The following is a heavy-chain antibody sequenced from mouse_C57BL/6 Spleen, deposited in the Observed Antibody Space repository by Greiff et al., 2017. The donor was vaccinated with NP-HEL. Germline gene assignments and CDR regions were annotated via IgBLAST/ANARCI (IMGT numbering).Heavy chain of an antibody. V-gene: IGHV14-4*01. J-gene: IGHJ4*01. CDR1: GFNIKDDY. CDR3: TTITTVVERGESY. D-gene: IGHD1-1*01. CDR2: IDPENGDT. Sequence: EVQLQQPGAELVRPGASVKLSCTASGFNIKDDYMHWVKQRPEQGLERIGWIDPENGDTEYAAKFQGKGTIIADTSSNTANLQLSSLTSEDTAVYYCTTITTVVERGESYWGQGTSVTVSS.